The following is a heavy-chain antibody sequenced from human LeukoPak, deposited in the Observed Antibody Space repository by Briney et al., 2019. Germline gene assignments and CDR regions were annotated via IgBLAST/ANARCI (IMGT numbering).Heavy chain of an antibody. V-gene: IGHV1-69*04. CDR1: GGTFSSYA. D-gene: IGHD5-12*01. J-gene: IGHJ4*02. CDR2: IIPILGMA. Sequence: SVKVSCKASGGTFSSYAISWVRQAPGQGLEWMGRIIPILGMANYAQKFQGRVTITADKSTSTAYMELSSLRSEDTAVYYCARDRYSGLRGVFDYWGQGTLVTVSS. CDR3: ARDRYSGLRGVFDY.